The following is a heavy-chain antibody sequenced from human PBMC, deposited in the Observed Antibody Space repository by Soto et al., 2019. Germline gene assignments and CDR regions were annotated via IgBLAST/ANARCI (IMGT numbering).Heavy chain of an antibody. J-gene: IGHJ4*02. V-gene: IGHV2-5*02. CDR2: IYWDDDE. CDR3: AHRPRGYSYHFDY. D-gene: IGHD5-18*01. Sequence: QITLKESGPTLVKPTQTLTLTCTFSGFSLSTRGVGVGWIRQPPGKDLEWLALIYWDDDEGYSPSLKSRITITKDTSKNPVVLTITNLDPVDTATYYCAHRPRGYSYHFDYCGQGTLVTVSS. CDR1: GFSLSTRGVG.